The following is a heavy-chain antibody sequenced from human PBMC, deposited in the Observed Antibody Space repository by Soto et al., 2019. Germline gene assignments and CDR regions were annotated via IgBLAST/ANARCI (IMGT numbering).Heavy chain of an antibody. CDR2: ISSSGTGI. V-gene: IGHV3-11*01. CDR3: ARAYSDAFDI. Sequence: QVQLVESGGGLVKPGGSLRLSCTASGFTFRDYSMTWIRQAPGKGLEWVSYISSSGTGIYYPDSVKGRFTISRDNAKNSLYLQMSSLRAEDTAVYYCARAYSDAFDIWGQGTMVTVSS. CDR1: GFTFRDYS. J-gene: IGHJ3*02. D-gene: IGHD2-15*01.